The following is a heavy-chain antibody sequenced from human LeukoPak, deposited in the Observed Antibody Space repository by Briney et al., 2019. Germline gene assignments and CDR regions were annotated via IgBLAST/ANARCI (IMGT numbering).Heavy chain of an antibody. CDR1: GFTFTSRDW. CDR2: IKQDGSEK. J-gene: IGHJ4*01. CDR3: ARGPSGYHNT. Sequence: GGSLRLSCVASGFTFTSRDWMTWVRPAPGKGLEWVANIKQDGSEKNYVDSVKGRFTISRDTSKNTLYLQMNSLRAEDTAVYYWARGPSGYHNTGGQGTLVTVSS. D-gene: IGHD5-12*01. V-gene: IGHV3-7*01.